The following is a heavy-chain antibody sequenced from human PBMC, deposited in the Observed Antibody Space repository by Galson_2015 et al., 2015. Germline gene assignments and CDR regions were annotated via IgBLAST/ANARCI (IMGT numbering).Heavy chain of an antibody. V-gene: IGHV4-34*01. CDR2: INHSGST. Sequence: SETLSLTCAVYGGSFSGYYWSWIRQPPGKGLEWIGEINHSGSTNYNPSLKSRVTISVDTSKNQFSLKLSSVTAADTAVYYCARTRRGTMVRGVIGLFLDYWGQGTLVTVSS. J-gene: IGHJ4*02. D-gene: IGHD3-10*01. CDR1: GGSFSGYY. CDR3: ARTRRGTMVRGVIGLFLDY.